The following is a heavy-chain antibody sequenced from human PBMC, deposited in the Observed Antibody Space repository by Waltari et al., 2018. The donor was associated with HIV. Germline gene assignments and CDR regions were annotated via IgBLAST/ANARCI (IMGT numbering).Heavy chain of an antibody. CDR3: ASTGYTYGLDY. CDR1: GGSLSSSNYF. J-gene: IGHJ4*02. Sequence: QLQLQASGPGLVKPSETLSLTCTVSGGSLSSSNYFWGWIRQPPGKGLECIGSIYHSGSTYYNPSLKSRVTISVDTSKSQFSLKLSSVTAADTAVYYCASTGYTYGLDYWGQGTLVTVSS. D-gene: IGHD5-18*01. CDR2: IYHSGST. V-gene: IGHV4-39*01.